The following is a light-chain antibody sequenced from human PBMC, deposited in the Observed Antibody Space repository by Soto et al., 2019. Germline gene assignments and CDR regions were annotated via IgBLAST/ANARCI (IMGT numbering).Light chain of an antibody. CDR2: STN. J-gene: IGLJ3*02. CDR1: SGSVSTNYY. CDR3: VLYMGGGIRV. Sequence: QNVVTQEPSFSVSPGGTVTLTCGLNSGSVSTNYYPSWYQQTPGQAPRTLIYSTNTRSSGVPDRFSGSILGNKAALTITGAQADDESDYYCVLYMGGGIRVFGGGTKLTVL. V-gene: IGLV8-61*01.